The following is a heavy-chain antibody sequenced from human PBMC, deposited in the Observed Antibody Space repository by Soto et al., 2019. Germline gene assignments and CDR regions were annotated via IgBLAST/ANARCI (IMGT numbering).Heavy chain of an antibody. CDR1: GFTFSRYS. CDR2: ISSSSSTI. D-gene: IGHD1-26*01. Sequence: LRLSCAASGFTFSRYSMNWVRQAPGKGLEWVSYISSSSSTIYYADSVKGRFTISRDNAKNSLYLQMNSLRDEDTAVYYCARDNMPEWELHTSNPRNWFDPWCQGNRVTAYS. V-gene: IGHV3-48*02. J-gene: IGHJ5*02. CDR3: ARDNMPEWELHTSNPRNWFDP.